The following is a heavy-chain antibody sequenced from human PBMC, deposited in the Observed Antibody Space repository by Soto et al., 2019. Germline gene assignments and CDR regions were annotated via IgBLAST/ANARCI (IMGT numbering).Heavy chain of an antibody. CDR3: AKRTSGTTWGESDY. D-gene: IGHD4-17*01. V-gene: IGHV1-18*04. CDR1: GYIFSDYG. Sequence: QVQVMQSGAEVKKPGDSVKVSCKTSGYIFSDYGINWVRQAPGQGLEWMGWISGYSGNANLAQKLQGRVTMTTDKSTRTAYMELMRLRSDDTAVYYCAKRTSGTTWGESDYWGQGTLVTVSS. CDR2: ISGYSGNA. J-gene: IGHJ4*02.